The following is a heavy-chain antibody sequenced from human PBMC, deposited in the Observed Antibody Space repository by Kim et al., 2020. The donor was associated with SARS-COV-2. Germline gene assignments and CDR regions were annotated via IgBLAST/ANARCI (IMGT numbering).Heavy chain of an antibody. CDR1: GGSFSGYY. Sequence: SETLSLTCAVYGGSFSGYYWSWIRQPPGKGLEWIGEINHSGSTNYNPSLKSRVTISVDTSKNQFSLKLSSVTAADTAVYYCARGLWGHQNWFDPWGQGTLVTVSS. CDR3: ARGLWGHQNWFDP. CDR2: INHSGST. D-gene: IGHD3-16*01. V-gene: IGHV4-34*01. J-gene: IGHJ5*02.